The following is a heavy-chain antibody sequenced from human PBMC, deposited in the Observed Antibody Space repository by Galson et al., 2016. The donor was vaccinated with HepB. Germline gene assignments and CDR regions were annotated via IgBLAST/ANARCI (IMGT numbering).Heavy chain of an antibody. CDR2: IVPFIGFP. V-gene: IGHV1-69*10. Sequence: SVKVSCKASGGTFRRNAFTWVRQAPGQGLEWMGGIVPFIGFPIYAQKFQGRVTISADESTNTTYMELSSLRSDDTAFYYCALLYRVSLNQQSLAPLDFWGQGTLVTVSS. CDR1: GGTFRRNA. D-gene: IGHD2-15*01. J-gene: IGHJ4*02. CDR3: ALLYRVSLNQQSLAPLDF.